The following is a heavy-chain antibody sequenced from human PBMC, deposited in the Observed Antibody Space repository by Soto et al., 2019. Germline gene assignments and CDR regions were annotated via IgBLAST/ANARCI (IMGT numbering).Heavy chain of an antibody. CDR1: GYSISSGYY. J-gene: IGHJ3*02. V-gene: IGHV4-38-2*02. D-gene: IGHD4-17*01. Sequence: SETLSLTCAVSGYSISSGYYWGWIRQPPGKGLEWIGSIYHSGSTYYNPSLKSRVTISVDTSKNQFSLKLSSVTAADTAVYYCARELGASTVTSAFDIWGQGTMVTVSS. CDR2: IYHSGST. CDR3: ARELGASTVTSAFDI.